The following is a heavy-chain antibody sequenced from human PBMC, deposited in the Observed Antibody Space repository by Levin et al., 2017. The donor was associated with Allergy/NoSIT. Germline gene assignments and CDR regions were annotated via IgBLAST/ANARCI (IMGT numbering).Heavy chain of an antibody. CDR1: GFTVSSNY. D-gene: IGHD3-10*01. Sequence: LSLTCAASGFTVSSNYMSWVRQAPGKGLEWVSVIYSGGSTYYADSVKGRFTISRDNSKNTLYLQMNSLRAEDTAVYYCARSATITMVRGAIGAFDIWGQGTMVTVSS. V-gene: IGHV3-66*01. J-gene: IGHJ3*02. CDR3: ARSATITMVRGAIGAFDI. CDR2: IYSGGST.